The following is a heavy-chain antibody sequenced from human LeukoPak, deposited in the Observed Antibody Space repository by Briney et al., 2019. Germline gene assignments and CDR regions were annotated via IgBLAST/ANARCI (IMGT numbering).Heavy chain of an antibody. J-gene: IGHJ4*02. Sequence: PGGSLRLSCAASGFTFSSYWVSWVRQAPGKWLEWVANIKQDGSEKYYVDSVKGRFTISRDNAKNSLYLQMNSLRAEDTAVYYCATTSGTYYYDSSGYYASVQGLFDYRGQGTLVTVSS. D-gene: IGHD3-22*01. CDR2: IKQDGSEK. CDR1: GFTFSSYW. CDR3: ATTSGTYYYDSSGYYASVQGLFDY. V-gene: IGHV3-7*01.